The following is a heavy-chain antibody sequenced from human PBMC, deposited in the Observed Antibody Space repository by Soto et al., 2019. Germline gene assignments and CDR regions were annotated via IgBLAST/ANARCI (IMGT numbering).Heavy chain of an antibody. D-gene: IGHD7-27*01. CDR3: ARDSEPSNWGSGGAFDI. Sequence: ASVKVSCKASGYTFTSYAMHWVRQAPGQRLEWMGWINASNGNTKYSQKFHGRVTITRDTSASTAYMELSSLRSEDTAVYYCARDSEPSNWGSGGAFDIWGQGTMVTVSS. CDR1: GYTFTSYA. V-gene: IGHV1-3*01. J-gene: IGHJ3*02. CDR2: INASNGNT.